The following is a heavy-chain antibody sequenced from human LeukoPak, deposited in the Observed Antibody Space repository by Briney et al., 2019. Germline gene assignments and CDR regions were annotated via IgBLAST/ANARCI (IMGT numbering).Heavy chain of an antibody. D-gene: IGHD3-10*01. J-gene: IGHJ3*02. V-gene: IGHV1-24*01. CDR3: ATLVDGSGSYYYFDAFDI. CDR1: GYTLTELS. Sequence: GASVKASCKVSGYTLTELSMHWVRQAPGKGLEWMGGFDPEDGETIYAQKFQGRVTMTEDTSTDTAYMELSSLRSEDTAVYYCATLVDGSGSYYYFDAFDIWGQGTMVTVSS. CDR2: FDPEDGET.